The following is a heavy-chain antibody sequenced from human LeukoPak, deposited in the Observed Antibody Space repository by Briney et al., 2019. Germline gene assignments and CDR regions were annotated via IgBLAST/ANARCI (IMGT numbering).Heavy chain of an antibody. Sequence: GASVTVSCKASGYTFTDYYIHWVRQAPGQGLEWMGWINPNSGGTNYAQKFQGRVTMTRDTSITTAYMELNRLRSDDTAVYYCAPAGRVYDSSGYYVGYFDYWGQGALVTVSS. V-gene: IGHV1-2*02. CDR3: APAGRVYDSSGYYVGYFDY. CDR2: INPNSGGT. J-gene: IGHJ4*02. CDR1: GYTFTDYY. D-gene: IGHD3-22*01.